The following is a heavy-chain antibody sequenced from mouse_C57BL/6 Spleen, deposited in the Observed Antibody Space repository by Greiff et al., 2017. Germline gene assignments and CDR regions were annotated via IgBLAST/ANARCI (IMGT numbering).Heavy chain of an antibody. CDR3: ARGSSFLYYFDY. D-gene: IGHD1-1*01. CDR1: GFSLTSYG. Sequence: VQLQQSGPGLVQPSQSLSITCPVSGFSLTSYGVHWVRQSPGKGLEWLGVIWSGGSTDNNAAFISRLSISKDNSTGQVFFKMNSLQADDTAIYYCARGSSFLYYFDYWGQGTTLIVSS. CDR2: IWSGGST. J-gene: IGHJ2*01. V-gene: IGHV2-2*01.